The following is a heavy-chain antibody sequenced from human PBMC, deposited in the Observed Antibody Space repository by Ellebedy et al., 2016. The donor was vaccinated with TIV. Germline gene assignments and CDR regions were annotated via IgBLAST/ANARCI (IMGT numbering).Heavy chain of an antibody. J-gene: IGHJ4*02. Sequence: ASVKVSXXASGYTFTSYGISWVRQAPGQGLEWMGWISAYNGNTNYAQKLQGRVTMTTDTSTSTAYMELRSLRSDDTAVYYCARDRRARDPTPTWELLELRSSDPANYWGQGTLVTVSS. CDR2: ISAYNGNT. CDR3: ARDRRARDPTPTWELLELRSSDPANY. CDR1: GYTFTSYG. D-gene: IGHD1-26*01. V-gene: IGHV1-18*04.